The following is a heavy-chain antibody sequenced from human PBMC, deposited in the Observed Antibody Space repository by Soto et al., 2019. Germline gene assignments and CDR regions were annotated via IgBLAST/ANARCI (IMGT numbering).Heavy chain of an antibody. J-gene: IGHJ5*02. CDR3: AKDHGSGSYLGYSSGWYGLPWFDP. D-gene: IGHD6-19*01. CDR2: ISGSGGST. CDR1: GFTFSSYA. V-gene: IGHV3-23*01. Sequence: GSLRLSCAASGFTFSSYAMSWVRQAPGKGLEWVSAISGSGGSTYYADSVKGRFTISRDNSKNTLYLQMNSLRAEDTAVYYCAKDHGSGSYLGYSSGWYGLPWFDPWGQGT.